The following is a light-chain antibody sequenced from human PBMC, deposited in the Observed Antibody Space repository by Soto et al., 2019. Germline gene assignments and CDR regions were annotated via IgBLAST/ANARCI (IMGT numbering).Light chain of an antibody. J-gene: IGKJ4*01. CDR1: QSINNN. Sequence: EVVMTQAPATLSVSPGERATLPCRASQSINNNLAWYQRTPGQAPRVLIYGASTRATGIPDRFSGSGAGTEFTLTISSLQSEDFAAYFCQQYDNWPLTFGGGTKVDIK. CDR2: GAS. CDR3: QQYDNWPLT. V-gene: IGKV3-15*01.